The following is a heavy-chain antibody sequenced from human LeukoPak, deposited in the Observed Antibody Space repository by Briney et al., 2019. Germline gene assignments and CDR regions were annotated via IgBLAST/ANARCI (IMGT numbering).Heavy chain of an antibody. CDR2: IIPIFGTA. CDR3: ARLGSRNSYGRLDL. J-gene: IGHJ2*01. V-gene: IGHV1-69*13. CDR1: GGTFSSYA. D-gene: IGHD5-18*01. Sequence: SVKVSCKASGGTFSSYAISWVRQAPGQGLEWMGGIIPIFGTANYAQKFQGRVTITADESTSTAYMELSSLRSEDTAVYYCARLGSRNSYGRLDLWGRGTLVTVSS.